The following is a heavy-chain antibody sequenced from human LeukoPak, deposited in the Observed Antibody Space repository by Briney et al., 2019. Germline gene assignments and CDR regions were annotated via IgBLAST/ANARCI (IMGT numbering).Heavy chain of an antibody. CDR1: GGSISIGSYY. CDR3: ARGRLSGWYYFDF. CDR2: VYTSGST. J-gene: IGHJ4*02. D-gene: IGHD6-19*01. V-gene: IGHV4-61*02. Sequence: SETLSLTCTVSGGSISIGSYYWSWIRQRAGKGLEWIARVYTSGSTNYNPYLKSRVTISVETTKNQFSLKLSSVTAADTAVYYCARGRLSGWYYFDFWGQGTLVTVSS.